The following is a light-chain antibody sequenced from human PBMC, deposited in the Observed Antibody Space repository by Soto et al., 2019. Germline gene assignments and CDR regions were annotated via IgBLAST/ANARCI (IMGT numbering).Light chain of an antibody. V-gene: IGKV1-27*01. J-gene: IGKJ1*01. CDR2: TTS. CDR1: QAINIY. Sequence: DIPMTQSPSSLSASVGDRVTITCRASQAINIYLAWYQHKPGKVPELLIYTTSTLQSGVPSRFSGSGSGTDFTLTISSLQPEDVGTYYCQNYNSGPRTFGQGTKVEIK. CDR3: QNYNSGPRT.